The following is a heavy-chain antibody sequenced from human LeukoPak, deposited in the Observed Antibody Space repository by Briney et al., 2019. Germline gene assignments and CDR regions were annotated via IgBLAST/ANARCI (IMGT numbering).Heavy chain of an antibody. D-gene: IGHD3-16*01. CDR2: ISWNSGSI. J-gene: IGHJ4*02. Sequence: GRSLRLSRAASGFTFDDYAMHWVRQAPGKGLEWVSGISWNSGSIGYADSVKGRFTISRDNAKNSLYLQMNSLRAEDTALYYCAKDIELGRIMITFGGVDYWGQGTLVTVSS. CDR3: AKDIELGRIMITFGGVDY. V-gene: IGHV3-9*01. CDR1: GFTFDDYA.